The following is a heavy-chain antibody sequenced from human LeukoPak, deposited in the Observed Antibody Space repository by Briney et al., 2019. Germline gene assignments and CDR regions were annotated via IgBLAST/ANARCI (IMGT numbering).Heavy chain of an antibody. J-gene: IGHJ5*02. D-gene: IGHD5-24*01. CDR2: IKDDGRQK. V-gene: IGHV3-7*01. CDR3: ARDASRGFDP. Sequence: GGSLRLSCAPSGFTFSRYWMTWVRQTPEKGLERVASIKDDGRQKYYVDSVKGRFTVSRDNAKNSAYLQMDSLRAEDTALYYCARDASRGFDPGGQGTLVTVSS. CDR1: GFTFSRYW.